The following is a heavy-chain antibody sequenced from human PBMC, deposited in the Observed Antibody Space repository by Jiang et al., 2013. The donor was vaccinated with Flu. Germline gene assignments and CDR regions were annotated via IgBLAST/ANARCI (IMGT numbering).Heavy chain of an antibody. Sequence: LLKPSETLSLTCTVSGDSISATSYYWGWVRQPPGKGLEWIGSIHFSGRTQYNPSLKSRLTMTVDTSENHFSLELDSVTAADTSVYYCTRLGGTFFYSGDGTLEGFDVWGPGTLVSVSS. V-gene: IGHV4-39*02. D-gene: IGHD2-21*01. CDR1: GDSISATSYY. CDR2: IHFSGRT. J-gene: IGHJ3*01. CDR3: TRLGGTFFYSGDGTLEGFDV.